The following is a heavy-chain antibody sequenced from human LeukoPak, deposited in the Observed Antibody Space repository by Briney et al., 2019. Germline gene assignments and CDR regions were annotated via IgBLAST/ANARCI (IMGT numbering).Heavy chain of an antibody. Sequence: SQTLSLTCAIPGDSVSSNSVTWNWIRQSPSRGLEWLGRTYYRSTWYNDYAVSVGGRITVNPDTSKNQFSLHLSSVTPEDTAVYYCARRLTQYDCFDPWGQGILVTVSS. D-gene: IGHD2-2*01. J-gene: IGHJ5*02. CDR2: TYYRSTWYN. CDR3: ARRLTQYDCFDP. V-gene: IGHV6-1*01. CDR1: GDSVSSNSVT.